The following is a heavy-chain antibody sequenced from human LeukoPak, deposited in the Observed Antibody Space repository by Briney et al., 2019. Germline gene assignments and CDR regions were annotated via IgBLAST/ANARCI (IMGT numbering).Heavy chain of an antibody. D-gene: IGHD2-8*02. CDR2: IIPIFGTA. J-gene: IGHJ4*02. Sequence: SVKVSCKASGGTFSSYAISWVRQAPGQGLEWMGGIIPIFGTANYAQKFQGRVTITADESTSTAYMELSSLRSEDTAVYYCAKDVRGGCTGPTCHYWGQGTLVTVSS. CDR3: AKDVRGGCTGPTCHY. CDR1: GGTFSSYA. V-gene: IGHV1-69*13.